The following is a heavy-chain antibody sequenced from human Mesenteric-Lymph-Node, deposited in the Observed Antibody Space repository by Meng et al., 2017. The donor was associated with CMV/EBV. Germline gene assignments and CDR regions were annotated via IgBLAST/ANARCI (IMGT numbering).Heavy chain of an antibody. D-gene: IGHD3-10*01. CDR3: ARFGSGSFPDY. J-gene: IGHJ4*02. CDR2: ISGSGGVI. CDR1: GFIFSGYE. V-gene: IGHV3-48*03. Sequence: GESLKISCAASGFIFSGYEMNWVRQAPGKGLEWVSYISGSGGVIRYADSVKGRFTISRDNAKNSLYLQMNSLRAEDTAVYYCARFGSGSFPDYWGQGTLVTVSS.